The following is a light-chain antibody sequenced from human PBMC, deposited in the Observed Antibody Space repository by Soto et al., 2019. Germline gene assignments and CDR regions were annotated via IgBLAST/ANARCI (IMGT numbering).Light chain of an antibody. Sequence: EIVLTQSPGTLSLSPGERATLSCRASQSVSSIYLAWYQQKPGQAPRLLIYGASSRATGIPDRCSGSGSGTDFTLTISRLEPEDVAVYYCQQYGSTPPYTFGQGTKLEIK. CDR1: QSVSSIY. CDR3: QQYGSTPPYT. CDR2: GAS. J-gene: IGKJ2*01. V-gene: IGKV3-20*01.